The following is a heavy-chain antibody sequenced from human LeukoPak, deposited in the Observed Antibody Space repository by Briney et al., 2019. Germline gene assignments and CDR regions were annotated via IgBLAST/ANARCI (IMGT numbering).Heavy chain of an antibody. V-gene: IGHV4-59*01. Sequence: NASETLSLTCTVSGGSISSYYWSWIRQPPGKGLEWIGYIYYSGSTNYNPSLRSRVTISVDTSKNQFSLKLSSVTAADTAVYYCARDGDGYNLNWFDPWGQGTLVTVSS. CDR3: ARDGDGYNLNWFDP. CDR2: IYYSGST. D-gene: IGHD5-24*01. CDR1: GGSISSYY. J-gene: IGHJ5*02.